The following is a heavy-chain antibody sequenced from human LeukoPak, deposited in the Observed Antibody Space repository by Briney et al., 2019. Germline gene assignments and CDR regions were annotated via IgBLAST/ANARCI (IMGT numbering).Heavy chain of an antibody. V-gene: IGHV3-74*01. CDR1: GFTFSSYW. CDR3: ARAVLYNAAPSDY. Sequence: GGSLRLSCAASGFTFSSYWMHWVRQAPGKGLVWVSRINSDGSSTSYADPVKGRFTISRDNAKNTLYLQMNSLRAEDTVVYYCARAVLYNAAPSDYWGQGTLVTVSS. CDR2: INSDGSST. D-gene: IGHD6-6*01. J-gene: IGHJ4*02.